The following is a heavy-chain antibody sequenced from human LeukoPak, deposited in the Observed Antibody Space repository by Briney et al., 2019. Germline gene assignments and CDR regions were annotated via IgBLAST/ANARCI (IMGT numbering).Heavy chain of an antibody. CDR2: IASSGRNT. D-gene: IGHD5-24*01. CDR1: GSNFNDAA. J-gene: IGHJ3*01. CDR3: AKDIQLSA. Sequence: GGSLRLSCEASGSNFNDAAMTWVRQAPGKGLEWVSLIASSGRNTYYTDSVRGRFTISRDNSKKTLSLQMNSLRVEDTAIYYCAKDIQLSAWGLGTMVTVSS. V-gene: IGHV3-23*01.